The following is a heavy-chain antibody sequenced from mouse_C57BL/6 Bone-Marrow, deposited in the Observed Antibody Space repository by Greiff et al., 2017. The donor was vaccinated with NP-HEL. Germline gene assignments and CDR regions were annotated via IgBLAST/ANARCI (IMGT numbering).Heavy chain of an antibody. CDR3: AYYDYPQWYFDV. J-gene: IGHJ1*03. V-gene: IGHV1-64*01. CDR1: GYTFTSYW. D-gene: IGHD2-4*01. Sequence: QVQLQQPGAELVKPGASVKLSCKASGYTFTSYWMHWVKQRPGQGLEWIGMIHPNSGSTNYNEKFKSKATLTVDKSSSTAYMQLSSLTSEDSAVYYCAYYDYPQWYFDVWGTGTTVTVSS. CDR2: IHPNSGST.